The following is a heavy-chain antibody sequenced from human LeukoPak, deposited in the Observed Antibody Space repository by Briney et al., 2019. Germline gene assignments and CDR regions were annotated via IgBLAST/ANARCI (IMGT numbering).Heavy chain of an antibody. Sequence: PGGSLRLSCAASGFTFSSYEMNWVRQAPGKGLEWVSYISSGGSSIYYADSVKGRFNISRDNAKNSLYLQMNSLRAEDTAVYYCARQVGFGTQNWFDPWGQGTLVTVSS. CDR2: ISSGGSSI. CDR1: GFTFSSYE. CDR3: ARQVGFGTQNWFDP. D-gene: IGHD1-26*01. J-gene: IGHJ5*02. V-gene: IGHV3-48*03.